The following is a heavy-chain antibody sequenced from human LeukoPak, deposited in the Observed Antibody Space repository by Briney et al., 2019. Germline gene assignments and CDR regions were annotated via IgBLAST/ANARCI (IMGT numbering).Heavy chain of an antibody. V-gene: IGHV3-23*01. CDR3: ASEGTTGTTWGPDY. Sequence: GGSLRLSCAASGFTFSSYAMSWVRQAPGKGLEWVSAISGSGGSTYYADSVKGRFTISRDSAKNTLYLQMNSLRAEDTAVYYCASEGTTGTTWGPDYWGQGTLVTVSS. CDR2: ISGSGGST. CDR1: GFTFSSYA. J-gene: IGHJ4*02. D-gene: IGHD1-1*01.